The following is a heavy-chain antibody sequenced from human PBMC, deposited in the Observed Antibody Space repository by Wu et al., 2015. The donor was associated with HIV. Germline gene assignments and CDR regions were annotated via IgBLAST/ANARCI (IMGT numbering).Heavy chain of an antibody. J-gene: IGHJ6*02. CDR2: LIPLFGTA. CDR1: GGTFRSYG. V-gene: IGHV1-69*05. D-gene: IGHD3-9*01. CDR3: ARGYDILTGDHYYYGMDV. Sequence: QVQLVQSGAEVKKPGSSVKVSCKASGGTFRSYGITWVRQAPGQGLEWMGGLIPLFGTANYTQKFQGRVTITTDESTSTAYMELSSLRSEDTAVYYCARGYDILTGDHYYYGMDVVGPRDHGHRLL.